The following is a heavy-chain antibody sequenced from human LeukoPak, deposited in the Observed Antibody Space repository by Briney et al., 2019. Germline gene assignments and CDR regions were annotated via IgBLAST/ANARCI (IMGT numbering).Heavy chain of an antibody. J-gene: IGHJ5*02. CDR3: AKRGSYCSGGSCQTLFDP. CDR2: ISGSGGST. D-gene: IGHD2-15*01. Sequence: PGGSLRLSCAASGFTFSSYAMSWVRQAPGKGLEWVSAISGSGGSTYYADSVKGRFTISRDNSKNTLYLQMNSLRAEDTAVYYCAKRGSYCSGGSCQTLFDPWCQGTLVTVSS. CDR1: GFTFSSYA. V-gene: IGHV3-23*01.